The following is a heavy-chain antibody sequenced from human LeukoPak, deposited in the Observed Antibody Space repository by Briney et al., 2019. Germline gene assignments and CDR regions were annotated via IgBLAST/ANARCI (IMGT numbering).Heavy chain of an antibody. Sequence: GGSLRLSCAASEFTFTTYGMHWVRQAPGKGLEWVASIYYDGSNIYYADYVKGRFTISRDISKNTLYLQMDSLRAEDTAIYYCARDWKTNSFDYWGQGTLVTVSS. D-gene: IGHD1-1*01. V-gene: IGHV3-33*01. CDR1: EFTFTTYG. CDR2: IYYDGSNI. CDR3: ARDWKTNSFDY. J-gene: IGHJ4*02.